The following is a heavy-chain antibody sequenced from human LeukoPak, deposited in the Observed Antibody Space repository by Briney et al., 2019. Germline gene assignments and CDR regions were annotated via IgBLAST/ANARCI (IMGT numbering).Heavy chain of an antibody. D-gene: IGHD3-10*01. V-gene: IGHV4-59*08. CDR3: VRLLTRGVMDV. Sequence: SETLSLTCTVSGGSISSYYWSWIRQPPGKGLEWIGYIYYSGSTNYNPSLKSRVTISVDTSKNQFSLKLSSVTAADTAVYYCVRLLTRGVMDVWGQGTTVTVSS. CDR2: IYYSGST. CDR1: GGSISSYY. J-gene: IGHJ6*02.